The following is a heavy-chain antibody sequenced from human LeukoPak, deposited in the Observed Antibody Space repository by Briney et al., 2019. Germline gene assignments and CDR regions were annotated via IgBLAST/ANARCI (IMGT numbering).Heavy chain of an antibody. V-gene: IGHV3-23*01. CDR2: ISGSGGST. Sequence: SGGSLRLSCAASGFTFSSYAMSWVRQAPGKGLEWVSAISGSGGSTYYADSVKGRFTISRDNSKNTLYLQMNSLRAEDTAVYYCAKGGLGYCSSTSCQLYYYYGMDVWGQGTTVTVSS. CDR1: GFTFSSYA. J-gene: IGHJ6*02. D-gene: IGHD2-2*01. CDR3: AKGGLGYCSSTSCQLYYYYGMDV.